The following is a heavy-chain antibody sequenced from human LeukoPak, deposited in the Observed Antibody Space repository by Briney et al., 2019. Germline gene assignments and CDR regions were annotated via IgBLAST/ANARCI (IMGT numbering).Heavy chain of an antibody. CDR1: GGSISSSSYY. V-gene: IGHV4-39*07. D-gene: IGHD3-22*01. CDR3: ARTNYYYDSSGYYLWFDP. J-gene: IGHJ5*02. CDR2: IYYSGST. Sequence: PSETLSLTCTVSGGSISSSSYYWGWIRQPPGKGLEWIGSIYYSGSTYYNPSLKSRVTVSVDTSKNQFSLKLSSLTAADTAVYYCARTNYYYDSSGYYLWFDPWGQGTLVTVSS.